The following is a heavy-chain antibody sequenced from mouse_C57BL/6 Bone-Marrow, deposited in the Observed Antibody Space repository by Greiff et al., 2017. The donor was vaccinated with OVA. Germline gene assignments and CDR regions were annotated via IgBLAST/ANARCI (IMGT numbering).Heavy chain of an antibody. Sequence: EVKLQESGPGLAKPSQTLSLTCSVTGYSITSYYWNWIRKFPGNKLEYIGYISYSGSTYYNPSLKSRISITRDTSKNQYYLQLNSVTTEDTATYYCARAKYSNYGDWYFDVWGTGTTVTVSS. V-gene: IGHV3-8*01. CDR3: ARAKYSNYGDWYFDV. J-gene: IGHJ1*03. CDR1: GYSITSYY. CDR2: ISYSGST. D-gene: IGHD2-5*01.